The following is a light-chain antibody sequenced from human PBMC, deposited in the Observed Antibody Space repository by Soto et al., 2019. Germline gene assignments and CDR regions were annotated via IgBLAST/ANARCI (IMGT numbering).Light chain of an antibody. CDR3: QQFSSPPFFP. V-gene: IGKV4-1*01. CDR1: QSVFNGSNNKDC. Sequence: DIVMTQSPDSLAVSLGERATINCKSSQSVFNGSNNKDCLAWYQQKPGQPPKLLLYWASTRESGVPDRFSGSVSGTDYTLTISSLQAEDVAMHYCQQFSSPPFFPFGQLTKVDIK. CDR2: WAS. J-gene: IGKJ2*01.